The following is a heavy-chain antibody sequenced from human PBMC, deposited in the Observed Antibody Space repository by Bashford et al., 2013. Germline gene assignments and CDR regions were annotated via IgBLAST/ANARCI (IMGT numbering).Heavy chain of an antibody. CDR3: VAQFARN. D-gene: IGHD5-24*01. Sequence: GGSLRLSCTASGFTFSNYWMHWVRQAPGKGLVWVSRINTAGITTYYADSVKGRFTISRDNSKNTLYLQMNSLRAEDTAVYYCVAQFARNWGQGTLVTVSS. J-gene: IGHJ4*02. CDR2: INTAGITT. V-gene: IGHV3-74*01. CDR1: GFTFSNYW.